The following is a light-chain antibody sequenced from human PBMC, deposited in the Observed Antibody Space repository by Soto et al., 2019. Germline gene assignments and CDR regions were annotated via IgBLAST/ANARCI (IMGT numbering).Light chain of an antibody. Sequence: QSVLTQPPSASGTPGQRVTISCSGSSSNIGSNYVYWYQQLPGTAPKLLIYRNNQRPSGVPDRFSGSKSGTSASLAISGLRSEDEADYYCAAWDDSLSDPYVFGTGTKLTVL. V-gene: IGLV1-47*01. J-gene: IGLJ1*01. CDR3: AAWDDSLSDPYV. CDR2: RNN. CDR1: SSNIGSNY.